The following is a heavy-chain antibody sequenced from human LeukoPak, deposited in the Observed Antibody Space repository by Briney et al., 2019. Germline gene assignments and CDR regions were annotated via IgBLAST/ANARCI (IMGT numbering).Heavy chain of an antibody. Sequence: PAGSLRLSCAASGFTVSGNYMSWVRQAPGKGLEWVSLIYSGGDTYYADSVKGRFTISRDNSQNTLYLQMNNLRPDDTAVYYCATRYCSGTSCFRGAFDVWGQGTMVTVSS. J-gene: IGHJ3*01. V-gene: IGHV3-66*02. D-gene: IGHD2-2*01. CDR1: GFTVSGNY. CDR2: IYSGGDT. CDR3: ATRYCSGTSCFRGAFDV.